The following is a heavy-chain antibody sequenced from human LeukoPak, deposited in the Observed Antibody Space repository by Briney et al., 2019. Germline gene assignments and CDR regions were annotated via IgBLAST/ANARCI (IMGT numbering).Heavy chain of an antibody. V-gene: IGHV4-30-4*01. CDR2: IYYSGST. J-gene: IGHJ4*02. D-gene: IGHD3-9*01. CDR1: GGSISSGDYY. Sequence: PSETLSLTCTDSGGSISSGDYYWSWIRQPPGKGLEWIGYIYYSGSTYYNPSLKSRVTISVDTPKNQFSLKLSSVTAADTAVYYCARGILTGYDAFVLDYWGQGTLVTVSS. CDR3: ARGILTGYDAFVLDY.